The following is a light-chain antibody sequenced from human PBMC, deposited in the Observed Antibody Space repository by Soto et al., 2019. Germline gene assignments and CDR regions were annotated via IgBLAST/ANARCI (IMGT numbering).Light chain of an antibody. CDR1: SSDIGDYDY. Sequence: QSALTQPASVSGSPGQSITISCTGTSSDIGDYDYVSWYQHLPGKAPKLLIFDVTHRPSGVSDRFSGSKSGNTASLTISGLQAEDEADYYCSSYTSSSTWVFGGGTKLTVL. J-gene: IGLJ3*02. V-gene: IGLV2-14*01. CDR3: SSYTSSSTWV. CDR2: DVT.